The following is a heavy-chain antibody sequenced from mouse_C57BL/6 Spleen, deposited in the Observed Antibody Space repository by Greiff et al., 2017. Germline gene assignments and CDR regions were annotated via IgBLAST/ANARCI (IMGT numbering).Heavy chain of an antibody. D-gene: IGHD2-4*01. V-gene: IGHV1-55*01. J-gene: IGHJ4*01. CDR2: IYPGSGST. CDR3: AREGYDYEGAMDY. CDR1: GYTFTSYW. Sequence: QVQLQQPGAELVKPGASVKMSCKASGYTFTSYWITWVKQRPGQGLEWIGDIYPGSGSTNYNEKFKSKATLTVDTSSSTAYMQISSLTSEDSAVYYCAREGYDYEGAMDYWGQGTSVTVSS.